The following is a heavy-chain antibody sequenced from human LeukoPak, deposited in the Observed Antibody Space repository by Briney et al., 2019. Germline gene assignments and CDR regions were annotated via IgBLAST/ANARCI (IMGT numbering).Heavy chain of an antibody. Sequence: SETLSLTCTVSGGSISSYYWSWIRQPAGKGLEWIGRIYTSGSTNYNPSLKSRVTMSVDTSKNQFSLKLSSVTAADTAVYYCATSGPAMVRGVIKTFDYWGQGTLVTVSS. CDR3: ATSGPAMVRGVIKTFDY. D-gene: IGHD3-10*01. CDR2: IYTSGST. J-gene: IGHJ4*02. V-gene: IGHV4-4*07. CDR1: GGSISSYY.